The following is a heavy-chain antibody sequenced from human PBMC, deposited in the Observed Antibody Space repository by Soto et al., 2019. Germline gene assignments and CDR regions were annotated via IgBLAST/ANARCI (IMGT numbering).Heavy chain of an antibody. Sequence: PSETLSLTCTVSGGSISSSNYYWGWIRQPPGKGLEWIGNIYYSGTTYYNPSLRSRVTISVDTSKNQFSLRLNSVTAADTAVYYCASPKIAFYNWFDPWGQGTLVTVSS. D-gene: IGHD3-3*02. J-gene: IGHJ5*02. V-gene: IGHV4-39*01. CDR1: GGSISSSNYY. CDR2: IYYSGTT. CDR3: ASPKIAFYNWFDP.